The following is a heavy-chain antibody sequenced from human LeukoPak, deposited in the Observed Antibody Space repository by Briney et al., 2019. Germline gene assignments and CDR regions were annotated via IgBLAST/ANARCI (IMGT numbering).Heavy chain of an antibody. D-gene: IGHD3/OR15-3a*01. V-gene: IGHV3-48*04. Sequence: GGSLRLSCAASGFNFSSYAMCWVRQAPGKGLEWVSYISSSNSTIYYEDSVKGRFTISRDNAKNSLYLQMNSLRAEDTAVYYCSREGPILGWTDWGQGTLVTVSS. CDR2: ISSSNSTI. CDR1: GFNFSSYA. CDR3: SREGPILGWTD. J-gene: IGHJ4*02.